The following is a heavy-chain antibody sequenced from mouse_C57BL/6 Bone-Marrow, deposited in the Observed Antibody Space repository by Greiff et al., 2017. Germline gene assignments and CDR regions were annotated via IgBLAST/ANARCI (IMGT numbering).Heavy chain of an antibody. CDR2: IDPENGDT. V-gene: IGHV14-4*01. CDR3: TTHYYGSIYYAMDY. J-gene: IGHJ4*01. Sequence: VQLKQSGAELVRPGASVKLSCTASGFNIKDDYMHWVKQRPEQGLEWIGWIDPENGDTEYASKFQGKATITADTSSNTAYLQLSSLTSEDTAVYYCTTHYYGSIYYAMDYWGQVTSVTVSS. CDR1: GFNIKDDY. D-gene: IGHD1-1*01.